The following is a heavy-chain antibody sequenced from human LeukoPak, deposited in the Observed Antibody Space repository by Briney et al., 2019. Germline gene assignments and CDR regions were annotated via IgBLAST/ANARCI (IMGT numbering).Heavy chain of an antibody. V-gene: IGHV1-46*01. Sequence: ASVKVSCEASGYTFTSYYMHWVRQAPGQGLEWMGIINPSGGSTSYAQKSQGRVTMTRDTSTSTVYMELSSLRSEDTAVYYCARDPRVYYDSSGYYGYYFDYWGQGTLVTVSS. CDR1: GYTFTSYY. D-gene: IGHD3-22*01. CDR2: INPSGGST. J-gene: IGHJ4*02. CDR3: ARDPRVYYDSSGYYGYYFDY.